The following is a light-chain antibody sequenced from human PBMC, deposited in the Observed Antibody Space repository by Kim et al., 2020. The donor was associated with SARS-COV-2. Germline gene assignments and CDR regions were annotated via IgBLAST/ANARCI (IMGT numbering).Light chain of an antibody. J-gene: IGKJ1*01. CDR1: QSVSSN. V-gene: IGKV3-15*01. Sequence: EIVMTQSPATLSVSPGERATLSCRASQSVSSNLAWYQQKPGQAPRLLIYGAFTRATGIPARFSGSGSGTEFTLTIGSLQSEDFAVYHYQQYNNWRTFGQGTKVDIK. CDR3: QQYNNWRT. CDR2: GAF.